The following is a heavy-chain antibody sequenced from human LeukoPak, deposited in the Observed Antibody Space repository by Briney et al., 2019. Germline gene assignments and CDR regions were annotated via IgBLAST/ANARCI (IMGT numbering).Heavy chain of an antibody. Sequence: GGSLRLSCAASGFTFSSYWMHWVRQAPGKGLVWVSRINTDGSSTSYADSVKGRFTISRDNAKNTLYLQMNSLRAEDTAVYYCARGYDYSNGYYMDVWGKGTTVTVSS. CDR3: ARGYDYSNGYYMDV. CDR2: INTDGSST. D-gene: IGHD4-11*01. J-gene: IGHJ6*03. CDR1: GFTFSSYW. V-gene: IGHV3-74*01.